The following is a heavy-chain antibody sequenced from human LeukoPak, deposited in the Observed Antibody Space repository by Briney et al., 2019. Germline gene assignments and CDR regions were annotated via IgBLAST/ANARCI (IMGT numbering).Heavy chain of an antibody. CDR3: ARVGYSSSSYAFDI. CDR1: GFTFSSYS. Sequence: GGSLRLSCAASGFTFSSYSMNWVRQAPGKGLEWVSSISSSSYIYYADSVKGRFTISRDNAKNSLYLQMNSLRAEDTAVYYCARVGYSSSSYAFDIWGQGTMVTVSS. V-gene: IGHV3-21*01. CDR2: ISSSSYI. D-gene: IGHD6-6*01. J-gene: IGHJ3*02.